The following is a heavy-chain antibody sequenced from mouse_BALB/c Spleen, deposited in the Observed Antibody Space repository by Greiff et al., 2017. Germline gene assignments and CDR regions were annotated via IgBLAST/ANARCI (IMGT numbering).Heavy chain of an antibody. CDR3: ARKKLGGDYYAMDY. Sequence: VVESGPELVKPGASVKMSCKASGYTFTSYVMHWVKQKPGQGLEWIGYINPYNDGTKYNEKFKGKATLTSDKSSSTAYMELSSLTSEDSAVYYCARKKLGGDYYAMDYWGQGTSVTVSS. D-gene: IGHD4-1*01. CDR2: INPYNDGT. CDR1: GYTFTSYV. V-gene: IGHV1-14*01. J-gene: IGHJ4*01.